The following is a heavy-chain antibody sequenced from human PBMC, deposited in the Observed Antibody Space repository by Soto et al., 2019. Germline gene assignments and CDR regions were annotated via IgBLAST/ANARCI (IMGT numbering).Heavy chain of an antibody. Sequence: SLRLSCAASGFTFDDYAMHWVRQAPGKGLEWVSGISWNSGSIGYADSVKGRFTISRDNAKNSLYLQMNSLRAEDTALYYCAKDIRNWYYYYGMDVWGQGTTVTVSS. CDR2: ISWNSGSI. CDR3: AKDIRNWYYYYGMDV. J-gene: IGHJ6*02. V-gene: IGHV3-9*01. D-gene: IGHD1-1*01. CDR1: GFTFDDYA.